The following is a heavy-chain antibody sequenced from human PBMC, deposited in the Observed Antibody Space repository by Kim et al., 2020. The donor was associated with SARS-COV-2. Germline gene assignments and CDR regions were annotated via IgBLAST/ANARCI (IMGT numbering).Heavy chain of an antibody. CDR3: ARGNYGSGRGYWFDP. CDR1: GGSFSRLT. V-gene: IGHV1-69*08. CDR2: IIVIADTA. J-gene: IGHJ5*02. Sequence: SVKVSCKPSGGSFSRLTINWVRQAPGQGLQWMGRIIVIADTADYALKFQDRVSITADNSTNTAYMELSSLRPDDTSVSYCARGNYGSGRGYWFDPCGQG. D-gene: IGHD3-10*01.